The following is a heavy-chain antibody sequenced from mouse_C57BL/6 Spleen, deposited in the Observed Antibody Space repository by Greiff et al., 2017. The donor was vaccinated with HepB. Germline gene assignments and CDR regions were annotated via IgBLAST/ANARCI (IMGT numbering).Heavy chain of an antibody. D-gene: IGHD1-1*01. V-gene: IGHV5-6*01. CDR2: ISSGGSYT. Sequence: EVQLQESGGDLVKPGGSLKLSCAASGFTFSSYGMSWVRQTPDKRLEWVATISSGGSYTYYPDSVKGRFTISRDNAKNTLYLQMSSLKSEDTAMYYCARHPHYYCSSQAWFAYWGQGTLVTVSA. J-gene: IGHJ3*01. CDR1: GFTFSSYG. CDR3: ARHPHYYCSSQAWFAY.